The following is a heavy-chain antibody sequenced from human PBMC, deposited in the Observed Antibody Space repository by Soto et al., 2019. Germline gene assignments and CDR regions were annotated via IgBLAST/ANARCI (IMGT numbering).Heavy chain of an antibody. J-gene: IGHJ5*02. D-gene: IGHD4-17*01. CDR3: ARHHNNGNGDYSHGP. CDR2: IHPSNSYT. CDR1: GFSFTSYW. V-gene: IGHV5-10-1*01. Sequence: GQSLKISCKGSGFSFTSYWIYWVRQMPAQGRAWMGMIHPSNSYTSSSPSFQGHATFSADKSRSTAYLQWSSLKASHSAMYYCARHHNNGNGDYSHGPRGQGTLVTVAS.